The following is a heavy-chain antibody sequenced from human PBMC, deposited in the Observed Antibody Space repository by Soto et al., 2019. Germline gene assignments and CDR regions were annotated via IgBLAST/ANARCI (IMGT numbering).Heavy chain of an antibody. V-gene: IGHV1-69*13. J-gene: IGHJ6*02. CDR2: IVPMLGTP. Sequence: SVKVSCKASGGTFDNFIMNWVRQTPGRGLEWMGGIVPMLGTPTYAEKFKGRVTISATGSTSTMYMEVTSLRSEDTAIYYCARNGTYSSSLSQYSGMDAWGQGTTVTVSS. D-gene: IGHD1-26*01. CDR1: GGTFDNFI. CDR3: ARNGTYSSSLSQYSGMDA.